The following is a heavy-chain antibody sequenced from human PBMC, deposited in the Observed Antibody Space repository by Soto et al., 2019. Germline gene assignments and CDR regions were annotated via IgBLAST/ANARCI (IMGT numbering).Heavy chain of an antibody. CDR3: ARNYYDSGRFGLDP. J-gene: IGHJ5*02. V-gene: IGHV4-34*01. CDR1: GGSFTDYY. Sequence: QVRLPQWGAGLLKPSETLSLTCAVYGGSFTDYYWSWIRQPPGKGLEWIGEINHSGDTNYNPSLKSRVTISVDTSKNQFSLKLSSVTAADTAVYYCARNYYDSGRFGLDPWGQRTQVTVSS. CDR2: INHSGDT. D-gene: IGHD3-22*01.